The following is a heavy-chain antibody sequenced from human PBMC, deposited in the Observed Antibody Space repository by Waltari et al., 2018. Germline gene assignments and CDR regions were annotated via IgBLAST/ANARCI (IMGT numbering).Heavy chain of an antibody. J-gene: IGHJ4*02. CDR2: ISGSTGYI. V-gene: IGHV3-21*01. CDR3: ARAEQPMATIIGVDY. D-gene: IGHD5-12*01. Sequence: EVQLVESGGGLVKPGGSLRLSCAASGFTFSTYSMNWVRQAPGKGVGWVSSISGSTGYIYYADSVKGRFTISRDNAKSSLYLEMNSLRGEDTAIYYCARAEQPMATIIGVDYWGQGTLVTVSS. CDR1: GFTFSTYS.